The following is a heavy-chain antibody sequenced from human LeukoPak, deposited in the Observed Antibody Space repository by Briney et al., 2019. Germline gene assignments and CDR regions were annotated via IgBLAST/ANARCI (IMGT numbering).Heavy chain of an antibody. CDR3: AKDALRYFDWLGDAFDI. CDR1: GFTFEDYA. J-gene: IGHJ3*02. D-gene: IGHD3-9*01. V-gene: IGHV3-9*01. CDR2: ISWNSGSI. Sequence: AGGSLRLSCAASGFTFEDYAMHWVRQAPGKGLEWVSGISWNSGSIGYADSVKGRFTISRDNAKNSLYLQMNSLRAEDTALYYCAKDALRYFDWLGDAFDIWGQGTMVTVSS.